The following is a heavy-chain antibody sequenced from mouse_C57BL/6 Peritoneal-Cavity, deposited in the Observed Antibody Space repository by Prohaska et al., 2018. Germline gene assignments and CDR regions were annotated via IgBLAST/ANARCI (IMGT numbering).Heavy chain of an antibody. CDR2: INPDSSTI. J-gene: IGHJ4*01. CDR3: ARQLGLYAMDY. Sequence: EVKLLQSGGGLVQPGGSLKLSCAASGIDFSRYWMSWVRRAPGKGLKWIGEINPDSSTINYAPSLKDKFIISRDNAKNTLYLQMSKVRSEDTALYYCARQLGLYAMDYWGQGTSVTVSS. CDR1: GIDFSRYW. D-gene: IGHD4-1*01. V-gene: IGHV4-1*01.